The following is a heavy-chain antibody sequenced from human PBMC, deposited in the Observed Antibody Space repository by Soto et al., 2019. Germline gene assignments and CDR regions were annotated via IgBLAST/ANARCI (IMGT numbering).Heavy chain of an antibody. V-gene: IGHV3-30*18. CDR2: ISYDGSNK. J-gene: IGHJ4*02. CDR3: AKDRAGY. D-gene: IGHD6-13*01. Sequence: GGSLRLSCAASGFTFSSYGMHWVRQAPGKGLEWVAVISYDGSNKYYADSVKGRFTISRDNSKNTLYLQVNSLRAEDTAVYYCAKDRAGYWGQGTLVTVSS. CDR1: GFTFSSYG.